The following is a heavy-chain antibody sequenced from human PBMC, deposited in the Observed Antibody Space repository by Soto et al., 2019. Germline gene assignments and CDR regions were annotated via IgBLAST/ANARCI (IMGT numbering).Heavy chain of an antibody. Sequence: PSETLSLTCTVSGGNISSYYWSWIRQPPGKGLEWIGYIYYSGSTNYNPSLKSRVTISVDTSKNQFSLKLSSVTAADTAVYYCARGALITIFGVVINDWFDPWGQGTLVTVSS. CDR1: GGNISSYY. J-gene: IGHJ5*02. D-gene: IGHD3-3*01. CDR3: ARGALITIFGVVINDWFDP. V-gene: IGHV4-59*01. CDR2: IYYSGST.